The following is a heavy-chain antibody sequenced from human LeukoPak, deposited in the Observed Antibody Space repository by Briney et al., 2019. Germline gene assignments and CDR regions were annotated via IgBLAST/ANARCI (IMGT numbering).Heavy chain of an antibody. V-gene: IGHV1-69*01. CDR1: GGTFSSYA. Sequence: PAASVKVSCKASGGTFSSYAISWVRQAPGQGLEWMGGIIPILGTANYAQKFQGRVTITADESTSTAYMELSSLRSEDTAVYYCARGVGATVNLFDYWGQGTLVTVSS. J-gene: IGHJ4*02. D-gene: IGHD4-17*01. CDR3: ARGVGATVNLFDY. CDR2: IIPILGTA.